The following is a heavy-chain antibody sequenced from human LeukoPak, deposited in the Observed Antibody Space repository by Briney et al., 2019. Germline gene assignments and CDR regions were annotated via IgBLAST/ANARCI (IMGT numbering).Heavy chain of an antibody. CDR3: ARSDYWSYAMNV. D-gene: IGHD5-12*01. CDR2: IHPEDSDI. V-gene: IGHV5-51*01. J-gene: IGHJ6*02. CDR1: GYTFTTYW. Sequence: GESLKISFKASGYTFTTYWVAWVRQMPGKGLEWMGVIHPEDSDIRYNPSFQGQVTISADKSISTAFLKWSSLKASDTAMYYCARSDYWSYAMNVWGQGTTVTVSS.